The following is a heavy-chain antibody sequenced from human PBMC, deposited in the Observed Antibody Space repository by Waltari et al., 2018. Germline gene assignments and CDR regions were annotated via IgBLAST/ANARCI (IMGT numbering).Heavy chain of an antibody. Sequence: QVQLQQWGAGLLKPSETLSLTCAVYGGSFSGYYWIWIRQPPGKGLEWIGEINHSGSTNYNPSLKSRVTISVDTSKNQFSLKLSSVTAADTAVYYCARWAGRAAAGTDFDYWGQGTLVTVSS. CDR1: GGSFSGYY. CDR2: INHSGST. V-gene: IGHV4-34*01. D-gene: IGHD6-13*01. CDR3: ARWAGRAAAGTDFDY. J-gene: IGHJ4*02.